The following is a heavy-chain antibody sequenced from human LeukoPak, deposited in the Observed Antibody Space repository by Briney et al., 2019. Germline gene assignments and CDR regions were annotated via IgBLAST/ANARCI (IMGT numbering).Heavy chain of an antibody. D-gene: IGHD6-13*01. CDR2: IIPIFGTA. CDR1: GRTFSSYA. CDR3: ARAPAAGTGYWFDP. V-gene: IGHV1-69*05. Sequence: ASVKVSCKASGRTFSSYAISWVRQAPGQGLEWMGGIIPIFGTANYAQKFQGRVTITTDESTSTAYMELSSLRSEDTAVYYCARAPAAGTGYWFDPWGQGTLVTVSS. J-gene: IGHJ5*02.